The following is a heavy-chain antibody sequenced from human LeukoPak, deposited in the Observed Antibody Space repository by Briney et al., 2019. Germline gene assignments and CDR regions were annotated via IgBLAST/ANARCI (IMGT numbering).Heavy chain of an antibody. J-gene: IGHJ5*02. CDR2: TYYRSKYYN. CDR1: GDSVSSDNAA. CDR3: ARDERRACSGTTCYFNWFDT. D-gene: IGHD2-2*01. Sequence: SQTLSLPFAISGDSVSSDNAAWNWIRQSPSRGLEWLGRTYYRSKYYNDYAVSVKSRITINPDTSKNQISLQLNSVTPEDTAVYYCARDERRACSGTTCYFNWFDTWGQGTLVAVSS. V-gene: IGHV6-1*01.